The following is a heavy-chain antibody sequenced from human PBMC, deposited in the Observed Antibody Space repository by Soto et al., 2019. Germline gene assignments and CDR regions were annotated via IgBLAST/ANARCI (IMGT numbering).Heavy chain of an antibody. CDR1: GFSLSNARMG. V-gene: IGHV2-26*01. D-gene: IGHD6-13*01. J-gene: IGHJ3*02. CDR3: ARIPPYSSSWYRGAFDI. CDR2: IFSNDEK. Sequence: SGPTLVNPTETLTLTCTVSGFSLSNARMGVSWIRQPPGKALEWLAHIFSNDEKSYSTSLKSRLTISKDTSKSQVVLTMTNMDPVDTATYYCARIPPYSSSWYRGAFDIWGQGTMVTVSS.